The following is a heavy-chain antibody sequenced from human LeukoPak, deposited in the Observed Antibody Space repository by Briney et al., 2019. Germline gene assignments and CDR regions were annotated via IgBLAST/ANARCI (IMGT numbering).Heavy chain of an antibody. CDR1: GFTFSGSA. Sequence: GGSLRLSCAASGFTFSGSAMHWVRQAPGKGLEWVGRIRSKANSYATAYAASVKGRFTISRDDSKNTAYLQMNSLKTEDTAVYYCTSPHYYDSSGYYSKPHDAFDIWGQGTMVTVSS. D-gene: IGHD3-22*01. V-gene: IGHV3-73*01. CDR2: IRSKANSYAT. J-gene: IGHJ3*02. CDR3: TSPHYYDSSGYYSKPHDAFDI.